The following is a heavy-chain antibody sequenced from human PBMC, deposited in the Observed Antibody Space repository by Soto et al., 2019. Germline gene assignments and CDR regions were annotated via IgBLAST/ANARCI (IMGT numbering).Heavy chain of an antibody. CDR3: AKDRVAVSGSYSHYYYGMDV. CDR1: GFTFSSYA. D-gene: IGHD1-26*01. Sequence: EVQLLESGGGLVQPGGSLRLSCAASGFTFSSYAMSWVRQAPGKGLEWVSAISGSGGSTYYADSVKGRFTISRDNSKNTLYRQMSSLSAEDTAVYYCAKDRVAVSGSYSHYYYGMDVWGQGTTVTVSS. V-gene: IGHV3-23*01. CDR2: ISGSGGST. J-gene: IGHJ6*02.